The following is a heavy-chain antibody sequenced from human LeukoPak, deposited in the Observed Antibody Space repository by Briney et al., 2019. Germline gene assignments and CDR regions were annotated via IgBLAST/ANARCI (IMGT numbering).Heavy chain of an antibody. CDR1: GGTFSSYT. CDR2: IIPIFGTA. V-gene: IGHV1-69*13. CDR3: ARAEDYYYGMDV. Sequence: ASVKVSCKASGGTFSSYTISWVRQAPGQGLEWMGGIIPIFGTANYAQKFQGRVTITADESTSTAYMELSSLRSEDTAVYYCARAEDYYYGMDVWGQGTTVTVSS. J-gene: IGHJ6*02.